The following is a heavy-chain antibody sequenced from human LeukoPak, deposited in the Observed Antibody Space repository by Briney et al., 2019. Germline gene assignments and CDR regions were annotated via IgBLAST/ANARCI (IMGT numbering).Heavy chain of an antibody. Sequence: SETLSLSCAVSGTSISGYFWSWIRQPPEKGLEWVGYIYYSGSTNYNPSLKSRVTISVDKSMTQSSLQLNSVTAADTAVYYCTRDRYSLSNWSPGTLVRVSS. CDR1: GTSISGYF. CDR3: TRDRYSLSN. J-gene: IGHJ1*01. D-gene: IGHD1-26*01. CDR2: IYYSGST. V-gene: IGHV4-59*01.